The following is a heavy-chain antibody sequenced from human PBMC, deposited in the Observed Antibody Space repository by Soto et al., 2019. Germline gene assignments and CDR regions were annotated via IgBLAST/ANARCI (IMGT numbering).Heavy chain of an antibody. CDR1: GDSISRGAYY. D-gene: IGHD3-22*01. CDR3: ARARKYYDCECDP. V-gene: IGHV4-31*03. CDR2: ISNSGRT. J-gene: IGHJ5*02. Sequence: QVQLQESGPGLVKPSQTLSLTCTVSGDSISRGAYYWTWIRQHPVKGLEWIASISNSGRTYYNPSLKSRLTISLDTSENQFSLKLTSVTAADTAMYYCARARKYYDCECDPWGQGTLVTVSS.